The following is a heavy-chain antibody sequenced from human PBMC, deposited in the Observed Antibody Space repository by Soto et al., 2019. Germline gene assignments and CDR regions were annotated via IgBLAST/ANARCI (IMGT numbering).Heavy chain of an antibody. J-gene: IGHJ4*02. CDR1: GFTFSDYG. D-gene: IGHD6-13*01. CDR2: ISGSAGNT. CDR3: AKTFGSNWLPEY. Sequence: PGGSLRLSCAASGFTFSDYGMNWVRQAPGKGLEWVAAISGSAGNTYYADSVKGRFSTSRDNSKSTLYLEMNSLRVEDTAIYYCAKTFGSNWLPEYWGQGTLVTVSS. V-gene: IGHV3-23*01.